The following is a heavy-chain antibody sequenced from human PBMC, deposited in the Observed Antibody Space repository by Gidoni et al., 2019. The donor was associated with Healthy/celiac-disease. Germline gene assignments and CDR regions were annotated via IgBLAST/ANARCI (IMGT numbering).Heavy chain of an antibody. D-gene: IGHD3-10*01. CDR2: IYYSGST. V-gene: IGHV4-59*01. Sequence: QVQLQESGPGLVKPSETLSLTCTVSGGSISSYYWSWIRQPPGKGLEWIGYIYYSGSTNYNPSLKSRVTISVDTSKNQFSLKLSSVTAADTAVYYCARTPSYGSTTVDYWGQGTLVTVSS. CDR3: ARTPSYGSTTVDY. CDR1: GGSISSYY. J-gene: IGHJ4*02.